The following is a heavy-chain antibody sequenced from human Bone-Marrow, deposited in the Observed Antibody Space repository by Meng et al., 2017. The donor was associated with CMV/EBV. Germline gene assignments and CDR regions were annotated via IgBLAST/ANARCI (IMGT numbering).Heavy chain of an antibody. CDR3: ASSAQRYGGNTFDS. CDR1: GFTFSSYA. D-gene: IGHD4-23*01. CDR2: ISSSSNHI. V-gene: IGHV3-21*01. J-gene: IGHJ4*02. Sequence: ESLKTSCADSGFTFSSYAMNWVRQAPGKGLEGVSAISSSSNHIYYADSMKGRFTISRDNAKNSLYLQMNSLRAEDTAVYYCASSAQRYGGNTFDSWGQGTLVSVSS.